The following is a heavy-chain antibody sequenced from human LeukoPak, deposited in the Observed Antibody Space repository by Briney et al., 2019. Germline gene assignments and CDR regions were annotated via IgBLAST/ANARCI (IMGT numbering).Heavy chain of an antibody. CDR3: ARDHGGGPYSYGIFDY. D-gene: IGHD5-18*01. J-gene: IGHJ4*02. CDR2: ISYDGSNK. V-gene: IGHV3-30*04. Sequence: GGSLRLSCAASGFTFSSYAMHWVRQAPGKGLEWVAVISYDGSNKYYADSVKGRFTISRDNAKNSLYLQMNSPRAEDTAVYYCARDHGGGPYSYGIFDYWGQGTLVTVSS. CDR1: GFTFSSYA.